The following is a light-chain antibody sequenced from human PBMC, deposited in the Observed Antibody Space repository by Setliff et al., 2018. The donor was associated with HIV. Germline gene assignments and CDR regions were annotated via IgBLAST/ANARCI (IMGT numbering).Light chain of an antibody. J-gene: IGLJ1*01. CDR2: EVS. Sequence: QSVLTQPASVSGSPGQSITISCTGTSSDVGGFNYVSWYQQYPGKAPKLMIYEVSNRPSGVCNRFSGSKSGNTASLTISGLQAEDEADYYCSSYATSSTLDVFGTGTKVTVL. CDR3: SSYATSSTLDV. V-gene: IGLV2-14*01. CDR1: SSDVGGFNY.